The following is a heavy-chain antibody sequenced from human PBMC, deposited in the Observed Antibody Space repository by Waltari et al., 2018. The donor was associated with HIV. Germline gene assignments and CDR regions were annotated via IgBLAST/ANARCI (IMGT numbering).Heavy chain of an antibody. D-gene: IGHD2-15*01. CDR3: ARGTYRNGGGLPFDF. J-gene: IGHJ4*02. Sequence: VQLQQWGAGLLKPSETLSRTCAVYGASFNDYYWSWIRQTPGKGLEWIGEINHSGTTNYKPSLKSRVAMSLDTSKNQFSLNLTSVTAADTAMYYCARGTYRNGGGLPFDFWDQGTLVTVSS. CDR2: INHSGTT. CDR1: GASFNDYY. V-gene: IGHV4-34*02.